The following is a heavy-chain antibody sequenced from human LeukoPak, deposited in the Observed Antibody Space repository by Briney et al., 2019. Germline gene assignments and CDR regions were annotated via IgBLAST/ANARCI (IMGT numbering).Heavy chain of an antibody. CDR3: ARGAVAGEPYYFDY. D-gene: IGHD6-19*01. J-gene: IGHJ4*02. V-gene: IGHV1-2*02. CDR2: INLNTGGT. CDR1: GYTFTGYY. Sequence: GASGKVSCKASGYTFTGYYMHWMRQAPGQGLECMGWINLNTGGTNYAQKFQGRVTMTRDTSISTAYMELSRLRSDDTAVYYCARGAVAGEPYYFDYWGQGTLVTVSS.